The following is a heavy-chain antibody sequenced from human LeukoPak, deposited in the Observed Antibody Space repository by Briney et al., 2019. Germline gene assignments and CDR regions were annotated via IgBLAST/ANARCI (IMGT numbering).Heavy chain of an antibody. Sequence: SETLSLTCAVYGGSFSGYYWSWIRQPQGKGLEWIGEINHSGSTKYSTSLKSRVTISVDTSKNQFSLKLSSVTAADTAVYYCARGRCSGGSCRYYYMDVWGKGTTVTVSS. CDR2: INHSGST. V-gene: IGHV4-34*01. D-gene: IGHD2-15*01. CDR3: ARGRCSGGSCRYYYMDV. J-gene: IGHJ6*03. CDR1: GGSFSGYY.